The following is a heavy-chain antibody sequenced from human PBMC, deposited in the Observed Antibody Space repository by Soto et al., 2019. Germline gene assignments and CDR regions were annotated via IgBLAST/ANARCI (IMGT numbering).Heavy chain of an antibody. CDR1: GGTFSSYA. V-gene: IGHV1-69*05. D-gene: IGHD6-19*01. CDR2: IIPIFGTA. J-gene: IGHJ3*02. Sequence: SVKVSCKASGGTFSSYAISWVRQAPGQGLEWMGGIIPIFGTANYAQKFQGRVTITRDTSASTAYMELSSLRSEDTAVYYCARDQSFGASGAFDIWGQGTMVTVS. CDR3: ARDQSFGASGAFDI.